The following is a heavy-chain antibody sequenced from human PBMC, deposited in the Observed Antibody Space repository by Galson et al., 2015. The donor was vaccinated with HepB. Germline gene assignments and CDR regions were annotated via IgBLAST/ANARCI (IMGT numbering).Heavy chain of an antibody. CDR2: IIPILGIA. V-gene: IGHV1-69*04. CDR1: GGTFSSYA. Sequence: SVKVSCKASGGTFSSYAISWVRQAPGQGLEWMGRIIPILGIANYAQKFQGRVTITADKSTSTAYMELSSLRSEDTPVYYCARGKDIVATSEPGYYYYGMDVWGQGTTVTVSS. CDR3: ARGKDIVATSEPGYYYYGMDV. D-gene: IGHD5-12*01. J-gene: IGHJ6*02.